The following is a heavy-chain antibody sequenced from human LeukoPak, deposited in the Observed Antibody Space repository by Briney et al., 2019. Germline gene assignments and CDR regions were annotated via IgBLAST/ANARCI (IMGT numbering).Heavy chain of an antibody. Sequence: GGSLRLSCAASGFTVSSNYMSWVRHAPGKGLEWVSVIYSGGSTYYADSVKGRFTISRDNSKNTLYLQMNSLRAEDTAVYYCARRAYDILTGREDWGQGTLVTVSS. V-gene: IGHV3-53*01. CDR3: ARRAYDILTGRED. D-gene: IGHD3-9*01. J-gene: IGHJ4*02. CDR2: IYSGGST. CDR1: GFTVSSNY.